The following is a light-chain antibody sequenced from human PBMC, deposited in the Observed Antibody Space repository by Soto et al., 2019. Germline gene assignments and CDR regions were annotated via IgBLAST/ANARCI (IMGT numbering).Light chain of an antibody. J-gene: IGKJ4*01. CDR1: QNISTW. CDR3: QQYKTHPLT. CDR2: DVS. V-gene: IGKV1-5*01. Sequence: DIQMTQSPSTLSASVGDRVTFTCRASQNISTWLASYQQTPGKAPKLLIFDVSYLKGGVPSTFNVSGTGTEFTLTISCLQPDDFATYYCQQYKTHPLTFGGATNVEIK.